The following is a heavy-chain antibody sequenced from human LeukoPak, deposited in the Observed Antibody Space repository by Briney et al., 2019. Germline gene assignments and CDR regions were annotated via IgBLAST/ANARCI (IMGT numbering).Heavy chain of an antibody. CDR1: GYTFTGYY. J-gene: IGHJ4*02. CDR3: ARDNGDYGDFDY. V-gene: IGHV1-2*02. CDR2: INPNSGGT. Sequence: ASVKVSCKASGYTFTGYYMHWVRQAPGQGLEWMGWINPNSGGTNHAQKFQGRVTMTRDTSISTAYMGLSRLRSDDTAVYYCARDNGDYGDFDYWGQGTLVTVSS. D-gene: IGHD4-17*01.